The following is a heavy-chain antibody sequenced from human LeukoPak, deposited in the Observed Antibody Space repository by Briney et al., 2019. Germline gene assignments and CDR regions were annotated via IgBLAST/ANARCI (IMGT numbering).Heavy chain of an antibody. Sequence: GGSLRLSCAASGFTFSSYAMSWVRQAPGKGLEWVSAISGSGGSTYYADSVQGRFTISRDNSKNTLYLQMNSLRAEDTAVYYCAKVDLYYYDSSGYPPAFDYWGQGTLVTVSS. CDR2: ISGSGGST. CDR3: AKVDLYYYDSSGYPPAFDY. CDR1: GFTFSSYA. J-gene: IGHJ4*02. D-gene: IGHD3-22*01. V-gene: IGHV3-23*01.